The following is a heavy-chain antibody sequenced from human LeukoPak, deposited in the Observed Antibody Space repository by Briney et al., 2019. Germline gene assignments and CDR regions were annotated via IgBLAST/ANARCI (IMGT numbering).Heavy chain of an antibody. J-gene: IGHJ4*02. D-gene: IGHD6-6*01. CDR1: GFTFSTSA. CDR2: ITASGGT. Sequence: QTGGSPRLSCAASGFTFSTSAMTWVRQAPGKGLEWVSAITASGGTYYADSVKGRFTISRDNSKNTLYLQMNSLRAEDTAVYYCAKGAGIAARGEYYFDYWGQGTLVTVSS. CDR3: AKGAGIAARGEYYFDY. V-gene: IGHV3-23*01.